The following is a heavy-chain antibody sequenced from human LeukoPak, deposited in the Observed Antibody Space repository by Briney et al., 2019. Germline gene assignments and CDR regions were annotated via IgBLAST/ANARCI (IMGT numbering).Heavy chain of an antibody. CDR2: ISAYNGHT. J-gene: IGHJ3*02. CDR1: GYTLNRYG. V-gene: IGHV1-18*01. Sequence: APVEVSFQASGYTLNRYGIRRVRQAPGPGLEWMGWISAYNGHTNYAQKVQGRVTLTTDTSTSTAYMELRSLRSDDTVVYCGARGGRWEVPRPYAFDIWGQGTMVTVSS. D-gene: IGHD1-26*01. CDR3: ARGGRWEVPRPYAFDI.